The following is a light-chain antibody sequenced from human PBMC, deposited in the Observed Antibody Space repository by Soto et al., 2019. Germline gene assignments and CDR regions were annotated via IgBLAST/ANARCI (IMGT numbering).Light chain of an antibody. CDR3: QQRGNWPPWT. Sequence: IVLKQSPATLSLSPGERATLSCRASQSVSSYLAWYQQKPGQAPRLLIYDASNRATGIPSRFSGSGSGTDFTLTISSLEPEDFAVYYCQQRGNWPPWTFGQGTKVDIK. CDR2: DAS. CDR1: QSVSSY. V-gene: IGKV3-11*01. J-gene: IGKJ1*01.